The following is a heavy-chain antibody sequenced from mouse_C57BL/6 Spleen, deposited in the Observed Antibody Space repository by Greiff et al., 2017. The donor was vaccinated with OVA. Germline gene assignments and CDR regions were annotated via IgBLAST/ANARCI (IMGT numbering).Heavy chain of an antibody. Sequence: VQLVESGAELVKPGASVKLSCKASGYTFTSYWMHWVKQRPGRGLEWIGRIDPNSGGTKYNEKFKSKATLTVDKPSSTAYMQLSSLTSEDSAVYYCARDYYGSSYGFAYWGQGTLVTVSA. CDR2: IDPNSGGT. V-gene: IGHV1-72*01. CDR3: ARDYYGSSYGFAY. D-gene: IGHD1-1*01. J-gene: IGHJ3*01. CDR1: GYTFTSYW.